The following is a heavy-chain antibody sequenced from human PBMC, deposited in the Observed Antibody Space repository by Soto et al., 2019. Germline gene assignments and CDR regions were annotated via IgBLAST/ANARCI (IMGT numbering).Heavy chain of an antibody. V-gene: IGHV1-69*04. CDR1: GGTFSSYT. Sequence: GASVKVSCKASGGTFSSYTISWVRQAPGQGLEWMGRIIPILGIANYAQKFQGRVTITADKSTSTAYMELSSLRSEDTAVYYCAREIIWAWLRGYYYYMDVWGKGTTVTVSS. D-gene: IGHD6-19*01. J-gene: IGHJ6*03. CDR3: AREIIWAWLRGYYYYMDV. CDR2: IIPILGIA.